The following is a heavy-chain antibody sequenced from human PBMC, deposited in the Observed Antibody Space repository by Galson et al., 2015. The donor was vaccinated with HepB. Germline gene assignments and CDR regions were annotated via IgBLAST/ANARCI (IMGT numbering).Heavy chain of an antibody. J-gene: IGHJ6*02. CDR3: AKDKAVAGKGEDYYYYYGMDV. CDR2: ISYDGSNK. Sequence: SLRLSCAASGFTFSSYGMHWVRQAPGKGLEWVAVISYDGSNKYYADSVKGRFTISRDNSKNTLYLQMNSLRAEDTAVYYCAKDKAVAGKGEDYYYYYGMDVWGQGTTVTVSS. V-gene: IGHV3-30*18. CDR1: GFTFSSYG. D-gene: IGHD6-19*01.